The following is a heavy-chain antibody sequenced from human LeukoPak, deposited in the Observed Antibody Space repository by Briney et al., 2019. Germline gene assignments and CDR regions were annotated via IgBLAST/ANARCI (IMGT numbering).Heavy chain of an antibody. D-gene: IGHD4-11*01. Sequence: SGGSLRLSCAASGFTFSSYGRHWVRQAPGKGLEWVAFIRYDGSNKYYADSVKGRFTISRDNSKNTLYLQMNSLRAADTAVYFCAKERATTTSFDYWGQGTLVTVSS. V-gene: IGHV3-30*02. CDR2: IRYDGSNK. CDR1: GFTFSSYG. J-gene: IGHJ4*02. CDR3: AKERATTTSFDY.